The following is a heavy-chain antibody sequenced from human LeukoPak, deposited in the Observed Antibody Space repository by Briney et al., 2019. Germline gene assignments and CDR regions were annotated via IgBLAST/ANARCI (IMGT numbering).Heavy chain of an antibody. CDR1: GFTFSSYG. D-gene: IGHD3-10*01. Sequence: GGSLRLSCSASGFTFSSYGMHWVRQAPGKGLEWVAVISYDGSNKYYADSVKGRFTISRDNSKNTLYLQMNSLRAEDTAVYYCAKGGYGSGSYRWFDPWGQGTLVTVSS. J-gene: IGHJ5*02. V-gene: IGHV3-30*18. CDR2: ISYDGSNK. CDR3: AKGGYGSGSYRWFDP.